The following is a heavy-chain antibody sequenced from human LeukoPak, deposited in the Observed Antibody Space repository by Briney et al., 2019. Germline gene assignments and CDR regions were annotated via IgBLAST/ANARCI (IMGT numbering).Heavy chain of an antibody. CDR3: AKDIGGSYTGGTDY. J-gene: IGHJ4*02. CDR1: GFTFDDYA. V-gene: IGHV3-9*01. Sequence: GGSLRLSCAASGFTFDDYAMHWVRQAPGKGLEWVSGISWNSGSIGYADSVKGRFTISRDNAKNSLYLQMNSLRAEDTALYYCAKDIGGSYTGGTDYRGQGTLVTVSS. CDR2: ISWNSGSI. D-gene: IGHD1-26*01.